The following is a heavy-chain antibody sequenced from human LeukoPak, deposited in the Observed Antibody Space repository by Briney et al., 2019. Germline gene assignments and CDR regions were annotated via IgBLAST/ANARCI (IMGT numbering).Heavy chain of an antibody. CDR2: IDSTGDYT. CDR3: AKDFRASMVATWWFDP. Sequence: GRSLRLSCAASGFTFRSYAMSWVRQAPGKGLDWVSAIDSTGDYTYHADSVKGRFTISRDNSKNTLYLQMNSLRAEDTAVYYCAKDFRASMVATWWFDPWGQGTLVTVSS. D-gene: IGHD5-12*01. J-gene: IGHJ5*02. CDR1: GFTFRSYA. V-gene: IGHV3-23*01.